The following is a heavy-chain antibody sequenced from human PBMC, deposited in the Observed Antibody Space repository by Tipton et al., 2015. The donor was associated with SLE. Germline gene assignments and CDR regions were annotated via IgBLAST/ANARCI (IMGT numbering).Heavy chain of an antibody. J-gene: IGHJ3*01. Sequence: TLSLTCTVSGVSITDYYWSWIRQAPGKGLEWIGYIYYLGSTKYNPSLKSRLTISLDTSKNQISLRLSSVTAADTAVYYCAGEWGRDAFDVWGQGAMVTVSS. V-gene: IGHV4-59*01. CDR2: IYYLGST. D-gene: IGHD3-16*01. CDR3: AGEWGRDAFDV. CDR1: GVSITDYY.